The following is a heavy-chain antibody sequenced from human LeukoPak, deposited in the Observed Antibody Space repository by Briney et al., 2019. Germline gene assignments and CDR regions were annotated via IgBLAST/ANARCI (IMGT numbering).Heavy chain of an antibody. Sequence: ASVKVSCKASGYTLTSYYMHWVRQAPGKGPEWMGGFDPEDGETIYAQKFQGRVTMTEDTSTDTAYMELSSLRSEDTAVYYCATLTVVVVAYGMDVWGQGTTVTVSS. CDR2: FDPEDGET. J-gene: IGHJ6*02. CDR3: ATLTVVVVAYGMDV. D-gene: IGHD2-15*01. V-gene: IGHV1-24*01. CDR1: GYTLTSYY.